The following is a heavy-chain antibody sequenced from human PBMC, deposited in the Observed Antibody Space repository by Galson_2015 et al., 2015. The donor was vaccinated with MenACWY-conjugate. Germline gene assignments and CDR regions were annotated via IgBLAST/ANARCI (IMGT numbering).Heavy chain of an antibody. V-gene: IGHV3-48*02. CDR2: ISITGSTM. Sequence: LRLSCAASGFPFSSFSMNWVRQAPGTGLEWISHISITGSTMYYADSVRGRFTISRDNAKNSLDLQMDGLRDDDTAVYYCAKGRGTRSLNFDSWGQGTLVTVSS. CDR3: AKGRGTRSLNFDS. CDR1: GFPFSSFS. J-gene: IGHJ4*02. D-gene: IGHD2-2*01.